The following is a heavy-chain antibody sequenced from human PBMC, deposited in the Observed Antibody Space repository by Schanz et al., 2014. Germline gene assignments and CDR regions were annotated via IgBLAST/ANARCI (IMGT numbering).Heavy chain of an antibody. V-gene: IGHV3-43D*03. J-gene: IGHJ1*01. CDR2: ISWDGTGT. CDR3: VKDLEGEK. CDR1: EFTLDEYA. Sequence: EVQLVESGGVVVQPGGSLRLSCGASEFTLDEYAIHWVRQVPGRGLEWVSLISWDGTGTYYSDSVKGRFSISRDKNKHPVYLHMGSLTSDDTAIYYCVKDLEGEKWGQGILVTVSS.